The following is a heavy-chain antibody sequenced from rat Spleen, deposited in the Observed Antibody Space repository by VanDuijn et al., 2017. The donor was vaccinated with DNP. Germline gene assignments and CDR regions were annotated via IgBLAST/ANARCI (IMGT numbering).Heavy chain of an antibody. CDR2: IIYDGSRA. J-gene: IGHJ2*01. D-gene: IGHD1-2*01. Sequence: EVQLVESGGGLVQPGRSLKLSCTASGFTFSDFNMAWFRQAPKKGLEWVANIIYDGSRAYYRDSGKGRFTISRDNAKSTLYLQMDSLRSEDTATYYCARRGAAPDYWGQGVMVTVSS. CDR3: ARRGAAPDY. V-gene: IGHV5S10*01. CDR1: GFTFSDFN.